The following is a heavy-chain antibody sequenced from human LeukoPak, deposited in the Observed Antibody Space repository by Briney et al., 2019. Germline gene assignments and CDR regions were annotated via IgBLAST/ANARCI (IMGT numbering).Heavy chain of an antibody. CDR1: GASISSSTYY. Sequence: SETLSLTCTVSGASISSSTYYWSWIRQPPGKGLEWIGEINHSGSTNYNPSLKSRVTISVDTSKNQFSLKLSSVTAADTAVYYCARHGVTTVTFSYWGQGTLVTVSS. CDR2: INHSGST. J-gene: IGHJ4*02. D-gene: IGHD4-17*01. V-gene: IGHV4-39*01. CDR3: ARHGVTTVTFSY.